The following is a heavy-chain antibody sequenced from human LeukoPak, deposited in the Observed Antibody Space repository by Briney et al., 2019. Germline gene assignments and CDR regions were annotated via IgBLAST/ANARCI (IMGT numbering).Heavy chain of an antibody. CDR3: ASANWNDPYFDY. CDR1: GGSISSRSYY. V-gene: IGHV4-39*01. CDR2: IYYSGST. D-gene: IGHD1-1*01. J-gene: IGHJ4*02. Sequence: PSETLSLTCTVSGGSISSRSYYWGWIRQPPGKGLEWIGSIYYSGSTYYNPSLKSRVTISVDTSKNQFSLKLSSVTAADTAVYYCASANWNDPYFDYWGQGTLVTVSS.